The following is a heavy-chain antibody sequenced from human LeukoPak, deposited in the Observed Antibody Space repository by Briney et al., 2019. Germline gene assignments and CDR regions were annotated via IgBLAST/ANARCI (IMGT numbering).Heavy chain of an antibody. V-gene: IGHV4-39*07. CDR1: GASISSTSYY. CDR2: TYYRGTT. CDR3: ASHVGGRWLQSGAFDI. D-gene: IGHD5-24*01. J-gene: IGHJ3*02. Sequence: NPSDTLSLTCTVSGASISSTSYYWGWIRQPPGKGLEWIGSTYYRGTTYYNPSLKSRVTISVDTSKNQFSLQLSSVTAADTAVYYCASHVGGRWLQSGAFDIWGQGTMVTVSS.